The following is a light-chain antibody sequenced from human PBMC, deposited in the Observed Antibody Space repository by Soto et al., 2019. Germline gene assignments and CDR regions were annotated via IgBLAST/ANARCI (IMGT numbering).Light chain of an antibody. CDR1: QSVSSSY. J-gene: IGKJ1*01. Sequence: EIVLTQSPGTLSLSPGERATLSCRASQSVSSSYLAWYQQKTGQAPRLLNYGASSKATGIPDRFSGNESGTDFTLTIIRLESEDFAVYYCQQYGSSPSWTFGQGTKVDIK. CDR3: QQYGSSPSWT. V-gene: IGKV3-20*01. CDR2: GAS.